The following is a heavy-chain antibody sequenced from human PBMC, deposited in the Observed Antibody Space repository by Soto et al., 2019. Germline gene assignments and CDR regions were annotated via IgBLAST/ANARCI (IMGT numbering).Heavy chain of an antibody. Sequence: QVQLVESGGGVVQPGRSLRLSCAVSGFTVSSYGMHWVRQAPGKGLEWVAVISRDGGTKFYADSVKGRFTISKDNSRNTLFLEMKTRRGDDIAVYYCTGGVASGYWGQGSLVTGSS. J-gene: IGHJ4*02. CDR3: TGGVASGY. CDR1: GFTVSSYG. V-gene: IGHV3-30*03. D-gene: IGHD1-26*01. CDR2: ISRDGGTK.